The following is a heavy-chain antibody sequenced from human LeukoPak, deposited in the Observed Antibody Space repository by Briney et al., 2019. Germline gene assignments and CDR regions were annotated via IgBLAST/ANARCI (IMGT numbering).Heavy chain of an antibody. J-gene: IGHJ5*02. Sequence: GASVKVSCEASGYTFTSYAMNWVRQAPGQGLEWMGWINTNTGNPTYAQGFTGRFVFSLDTSVSTAYLQISSLKAEDTAVYYCARDSRYSSSSGGYNWFDPWGQGTLVTVSS. CDR1: GYTFTSYA. CDR2: INTNTGNP. CDR3: ARDSRYSSSSGGYNWFDP. V-gene: IGHV7-4-1*02. D-gene: IGHD6-6*01.